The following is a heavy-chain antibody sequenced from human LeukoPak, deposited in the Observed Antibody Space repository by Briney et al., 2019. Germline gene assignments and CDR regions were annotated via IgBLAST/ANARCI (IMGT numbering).Heavy chain of an antibody. D-gene: IGHD3-10*01. V-gene: IGHV4-61*08. J-gene: IGHJ5*02. CDR3: ARDKESVYYGSGSYYNEGSWFDP. CDR2: IYYSGST. Sequence: PSETLSLTCTVSGGSISSGGYYWSWIRQPPGKGLEWIGYIYYSGSTNYNPSLKSRVTISVDTSKNQFSLKLSSVTAADTAVYYCARDKESVYYGSGSYYNEGSWFDPWGQGTLVTVSS. CDR1: GGSISSGGYY.